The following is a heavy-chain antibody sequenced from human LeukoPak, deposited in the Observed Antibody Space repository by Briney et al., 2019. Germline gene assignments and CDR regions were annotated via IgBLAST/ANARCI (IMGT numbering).Heavy chain of an antibody. CDR2: ISGSGGST. J-gene: IGHJ4*02. CDR1: GLTFSSYA. D-gene: IGHD2-21*01. Sequence: GGSLRLSCAASGLTFSSYAMSWVRQAPGKGLEWVSAISGSGGSTYYADSVKGRFTISRDNSKNTLYLQMNSLRAEDTAAYYCAKIPRGLHEIGWHYFDYWGQGTLVTVSS. V-gene: IGHV3-23*01. CDR3: AKIPRGLHEIGWHYFDY.